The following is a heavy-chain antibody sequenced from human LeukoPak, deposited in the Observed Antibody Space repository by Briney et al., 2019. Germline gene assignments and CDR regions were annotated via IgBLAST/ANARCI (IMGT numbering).Heavy chain of an antibody. J-gene: IGHJ4*02. V-gene: IGHV3-23*01. CDR2: INGSGGST. Sequence: PGGSLRLSCAASGFTFSSYAMSWVRQAPGKGLEWVSAINGSGGSTYYADSVRGRLTISRDNSKNTLYLQMNSLRAEDTAVYYCAKGGYSYGPFDYWGQGTLVTVSS. CDR3: AKGGYSYGPFDY. CDR1: GFTFSSYA. D-gene: IGHD5-18*01.